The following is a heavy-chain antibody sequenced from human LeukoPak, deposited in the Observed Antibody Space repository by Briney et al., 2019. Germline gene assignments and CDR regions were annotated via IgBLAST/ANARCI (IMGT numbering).Heavy chain of an antibody. CDR2: IIPIFGTA. J-gene: IGHJ4*02. CDR3: AREKLGGDTAIAAFDY. V-gene: IGHV1-69*13. D-gene: IGHD5-18*01. CDR1: GGTFSSYA. Sequence: ASVKVSCKASGGTFSSYAISWVRQAPGQGLEWMGGIIPIFGTANHAQKFQGRVTITADESTSTAYMELSSLRSEDTAVYYCAREKLGGDTAIAAFDYWGQGTLVTVSS.